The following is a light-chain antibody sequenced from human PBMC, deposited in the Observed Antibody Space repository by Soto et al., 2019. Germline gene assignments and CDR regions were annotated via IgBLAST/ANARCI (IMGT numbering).Light chain of an antibody. V-gene: IGLV2-14*01. CDR1: RIDFGIYNS. J-gene: IGLJ1*01. CDR3: CSYAGSSYV. CDR2: DVT. Sequence: QAVRNQPASVSGSPGQSITRLCPGDRIDFGIYNSVSWYQQHPGKAPKLMSHDVTKRPSGVSSRFSGSRSGNTASLTISGLHAEDEADYHCCSYAGSSYVFGTGTKVTVL.